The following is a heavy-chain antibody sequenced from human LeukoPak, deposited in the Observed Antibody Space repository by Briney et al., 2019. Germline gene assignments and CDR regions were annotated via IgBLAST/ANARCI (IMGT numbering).Heavy chain of an antibody. CDR3: ARQVPAAANSFWFDP. D-gene: IGHD2-2*01. Sequence: PSETLSLTCAVYGGSFSGYYWSWIRQPPGKGLEWIGEINHSGSTNYNPSLKSRVTISVDTSKNQFSLKLSSVTAADTAVYYCARQVPAAANSFWFDPWGQGTLVTVSP. CDR2: INHSGST. V-gene: IGHV4-34*01. CDR1: GGSFSGYY. J-gene: IGHJ5*02.